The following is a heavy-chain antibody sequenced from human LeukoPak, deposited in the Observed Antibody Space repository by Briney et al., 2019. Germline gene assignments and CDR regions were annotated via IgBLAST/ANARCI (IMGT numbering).Heavy chain of an antibody. V-gene: IGHV3-21*01. J-gene: IGHJ4*02. CDR1: GFTLSSYA. D-gene: IGHD3-16*02. CDR3: ARGSYYDYTWGNYLEY. CDR2: ISSSSSYI. Sequence: GGSLRLSCAASGFTLSSYAMSWVRQAPGKGLEWVASISSSSSYINFPDSVKGRFTISRDNAKNSLYLEMDSLRADDTAVYYCARGSYYDYTWGNYLEYWGQGAPVTVSS.